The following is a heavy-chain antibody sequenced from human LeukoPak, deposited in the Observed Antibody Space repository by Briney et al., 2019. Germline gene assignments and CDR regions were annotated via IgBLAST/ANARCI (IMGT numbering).Heavy chain of an antibody. CDR2: ISSSSSYI. CDR1: GFNFRKYG. Sequence: PGGSLRLSCDASGFNFRKYGMTWVRQAPGKGLEWVSSISSSSSYIYYADSVKGRFTISRDNAKNSLYLQMNSLRAEDTAVYYCARDPHDFWSGRDYWGQGTLVTVSS. J-gene: IGHJ4*02. CDR3: ARDPHDFWSGRDY. D-gene: IGHD3-3*01. V-gene: IGHV3-21*01.